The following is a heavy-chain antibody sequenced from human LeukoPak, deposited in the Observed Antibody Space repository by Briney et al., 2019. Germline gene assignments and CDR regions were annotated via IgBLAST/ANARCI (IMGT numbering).Heavy chain of an antibody. CDR1: GDSVSSNSAA. CDR2: TYYRSKWYN. J-gene: IGHJ4*02. Sequence: SQTLSLTCAISGDSVSSNSAAWNWIRQPPSRGLEWLGRTYYRSKWYNDYAVSVKSRITINPDTSKNQFSLQLNSVTPQDTAVYYCAREGRGSWYGVDYWGQGTLVTVSS. V-gene: IGHV6-1*01. CDR3: AREGRGSWYGVDY. D-gene: IGHD6-13*01.